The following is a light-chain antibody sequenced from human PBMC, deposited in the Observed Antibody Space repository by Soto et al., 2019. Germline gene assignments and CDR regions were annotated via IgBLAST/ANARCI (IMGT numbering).Light chain of an antibody. CDR3: QQYYSYPWT. J-gene: IGKJ1*01. Sequence: AIRMTQSPSSLSASTGDRVTITCRASQGINSYLAWYQQKPGKAPKLLIYAASTLQSGVPSRFSGSGSGTDFTLTISCLQSEDFAIYYCQQYYSYPWTFGQGTKVEIK. CDR1: QGINSY. CDR2: AAS. V-gene: IGKV1-8*01.